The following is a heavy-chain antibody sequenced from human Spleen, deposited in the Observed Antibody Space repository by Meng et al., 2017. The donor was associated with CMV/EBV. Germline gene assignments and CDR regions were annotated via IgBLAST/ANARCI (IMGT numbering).Heavy chain of an antibody. CDR1: GGSFSGYY. D-gene: IGHD2-2*02. J-gene: IGHJ6*02. V-gene: IGHV4-34*01. Sequence: SETLSLTCAVYGGSFSGYYWSWIRQPPGKGLEWIGETNHSGSTNYNPSLKSRVTISVDTSKNQFSLKLSSVTAADTAVYYCARGIHCSSTSCYTVRYYYYYYGMDVWGQGTTVTVSS. CDR3: ARGIHCSSTSCYTVRYYYYYYGMDV. CDR2: TNHSGST.